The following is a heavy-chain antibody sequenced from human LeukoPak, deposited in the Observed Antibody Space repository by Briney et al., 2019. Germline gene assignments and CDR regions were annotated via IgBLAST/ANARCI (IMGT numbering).Heavy chain of an antibody. V-gene: IGHV3-23*01. Sequence: GGSLRLSCAASGFTFSSHAMSWVRQPPGKGLEWVSALSGSGGNTFYADSVKGRFTISRDNSKNTLYLQMHSLRAEDTAVYFCARGGEIYGDYFIDYWGQGTLVTVSS. D-gene: IGHD4-17*01. CDR3: ARGGEIYGDYFIDY. CDR2: LSGSGGNT. J-gene: IGHJ4*02. CDR1: GFTFSSHA.